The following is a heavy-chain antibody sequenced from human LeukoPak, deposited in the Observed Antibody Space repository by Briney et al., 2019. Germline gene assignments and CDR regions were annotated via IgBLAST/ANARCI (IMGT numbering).Heavy chain of an antibody. CDR3: ARGDYYDSSGYYWPCFDY. J-gene: IGHJ4*02. CDR2: IIPIFGTA. CDR1: GGTFSSYA. D-gene: IGHD3-22*01. V-gene: IGHV1-69*05. Sequence: GASVKVSCKASGGTFSSYAISWVRQAPGQGLEWMGRIIPIFGTANHAQKFQGRVTITTDESTSTAYMELSSLRSEDTAVYYCARGDYYDSSGYYWPCFDYWGQGTLVTVSS.